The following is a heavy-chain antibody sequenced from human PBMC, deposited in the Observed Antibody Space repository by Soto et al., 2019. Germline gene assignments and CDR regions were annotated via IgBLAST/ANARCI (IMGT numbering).Heavy chain of an antibody. Sequence: GESLKISCKGSGYSFTSYWISWVRQMPGKGLEWMGRIDPSDSYTNYSPSFQGHVTISADKSISTAYLQWSSLKASDTAMYYCAXLIAAAGLYYYYYGMDVWGQGTTVTVSS. CDR1: GYSFTSYW. CDR2: IDPSDSYT. V-gene: IGHV5-10-1*01. D-gene: IGHD6-13*01. CDR3: AXLIAAAGLYYYYYGMDV. J-gene: IGHJ6*02.